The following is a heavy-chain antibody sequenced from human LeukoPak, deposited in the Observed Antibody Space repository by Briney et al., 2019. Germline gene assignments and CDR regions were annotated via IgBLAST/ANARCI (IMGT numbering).Heavy chain of an antibody. J-gene: IGHJ6*03. V-gene: IGHV3-30-3*01. CDR2: ISHDGSIK. D-gene: IGHD2-21*01. Sequence: LRLSCAASGFIFSTYAMHWVRQAPGKGLEWVALISHDGSIKYYTDSVKGRFTISRDSSKNTLYLQMNSLRAEDTAMYYCARSDYCGGDCYSSSYYYYYYMDVWGKGTTVTVSS. CDR3: ARSDYCGGDCYSSSYYYYYYMDV. CDR1: GFIFSTYA.